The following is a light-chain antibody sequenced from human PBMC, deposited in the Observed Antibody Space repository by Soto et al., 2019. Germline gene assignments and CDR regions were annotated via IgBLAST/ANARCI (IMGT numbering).Light chain of an antibody. CDR1: QGISNY. V-gene: IGKV1-9*01. CDR2: AAS. Sequence: DIQLTQSPSFLSASVGDRVTITCRASQGISNYLAWYQQKPGKAPKLLIYAASTLQSGVPSRFSGSGSGTEFTLTISSLQPEDFATYDCQRLTFGGGTKVEIK. CDR3: QRLT. J-gene: IGKJ4*01.